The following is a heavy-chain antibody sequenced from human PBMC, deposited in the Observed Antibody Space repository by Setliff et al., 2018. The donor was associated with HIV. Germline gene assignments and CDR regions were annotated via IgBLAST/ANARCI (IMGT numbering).Heavy chain of an antibody. CDR3: TRDSPYYYDISGYYHY. V-gene: IGHV3-49*04. J-gene: IGHJ4*02. CDR2: IRSKAYGGTT. CDR1: GFTFGDSA. D-gene: IGHD3-22*01. Sequence: LRLSCTASGFTFGDSAMSWVRQAPGKGLEWVGFIRSKAYGGTTEYAASVKGRFTISRDDSKSIAYLQMNSLKSEDTAVYYCTRDSPYYYDISGYYHYWGQGTLVTVSS.